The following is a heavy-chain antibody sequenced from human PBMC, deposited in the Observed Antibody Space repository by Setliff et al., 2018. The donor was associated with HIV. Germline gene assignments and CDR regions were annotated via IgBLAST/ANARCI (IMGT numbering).Heavy chain of an antibody. CDR2: INHSGST. CDR3: ARGYEGSSPGGALDI. J-gene: IGHJ3*02. CDR1: GGSFSGYY. D-gene: IGHD6-6*01. Sequence: PSETLSLTCAVYGGSFSGYYWSWIRQPPGKGLEWIGEINHSGSTNYNPSLKSRVTISVDTSKNQFSLKLSSVTASDMAVYYCARGYEGSSPGGALDIWGQGTMVTVSS. V-gene: IGHV4-34*01.